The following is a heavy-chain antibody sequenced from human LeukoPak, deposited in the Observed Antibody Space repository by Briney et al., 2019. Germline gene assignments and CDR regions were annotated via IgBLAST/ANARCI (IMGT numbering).Heavy chain of an antibody. CDR1: GGSFSDYY. V-gene: IGHV4-34*01. J-gene: IGHJ5*02. D-gene: IGHD2-2*01. Sequence: SETLSLTCAVSGGSFSDYYWGWIRQPPGKGLEWIGDIHHSGITNYNPSLERRVQMAIDTSRTQFSLKLSSVTAADTAVYYCARDGPSLDIVVVPAARLDPWGQGTLVTVSS. CDR2: IHHSGIT. CDR3: ARDGPSLDIVVVPAARLDP.